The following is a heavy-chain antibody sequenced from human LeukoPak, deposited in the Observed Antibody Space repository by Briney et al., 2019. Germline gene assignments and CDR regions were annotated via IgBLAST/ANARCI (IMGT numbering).Heavy chain of an antibody. D-gene: IGHD3-22*01. V-gene: IGHV3-30*03. Sequence: GGSLRLSCAASGFTFSSYGMHWVRQAPGKGLEWVAVISYDGSNKYYADSVKGRFTISRDNSKNTLYLQMNSLRAEDTAVYYCAREIYDSSGYHPLYYGMDVWGQGTTVTVSS. CDR3: AREIYDSSGYHPLYYGMDV. J-gene: IGHJ6*02. CDR1: GFTFSSYG. CDR2: ISYDGSNK.